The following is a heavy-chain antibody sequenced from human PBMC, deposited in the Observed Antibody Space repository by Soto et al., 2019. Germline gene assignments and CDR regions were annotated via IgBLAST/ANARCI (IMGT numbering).Heavy chain of an antibody. D-gene: IGHD3-22*01. CDR1: GGSISSGGYY. CDR3: AREGGIDSSGPFFDY. V-gene: IGHV4-31*03. CDR2: IYYSGST. Sequence: SETLSLTCTVSGGSISSGGYYWSWIRQHPGKGLEWIGYIYYSGSTYYNPSLKSRVTISVDTSKNQFSLKLSSVTAADTAVYYCAREGGIDSSGPFFDYWGQGPWSPSPQ. J-gene: IGHJ4*02.